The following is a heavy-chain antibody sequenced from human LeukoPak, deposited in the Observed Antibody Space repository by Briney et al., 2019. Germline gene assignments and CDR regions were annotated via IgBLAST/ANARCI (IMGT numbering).Heavy chain of an antibody. CDR3: ARDITRITMVRGVMARPSFDY. CDR1: GYTFTSYG. Sequence: ASVKVSCKASGYTFTSYGISWVRQAPGQGLEWMGWISAYNGNTNYAQKLQGRVTMTTDTSTSTAYMELRSLRSDDTAVYYCARDITRITMVRGVMARPSFDYWGQGTLVTVSS. V-gene: IGHV1-18*01. J-gene: IGHJ4*02. D-gene: IGHD3-10*01. CDR2: ISAYNGNT.